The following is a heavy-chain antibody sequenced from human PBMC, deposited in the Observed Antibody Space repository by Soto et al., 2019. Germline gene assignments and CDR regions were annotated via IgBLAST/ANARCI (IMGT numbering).Heavy chain of an antibody. V-gene: IGHV1-2*02. CDR1: GYTFTGYD. Sequence: ASVKVSCKASGYTFTGYDMHWVRQAPGRGLEWMGWINPNSGGTNYAQKFQGRVTMTRDTSISTAYMELSRLRSDDTAVYYCARSGYCSGGSCYMAHYWGQGTLVTV. CDR2: INPNSGGT. D-gene: IGHD2-15*01. CDR3: ARSGYCSGGSCYMAHY. J-gene: IGHJ4*02.